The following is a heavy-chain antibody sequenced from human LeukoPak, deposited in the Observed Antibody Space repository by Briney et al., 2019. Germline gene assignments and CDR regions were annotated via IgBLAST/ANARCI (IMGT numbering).Heavy chain of an antibody. Sequence: GASVKVSCKASGYTFTSYGISWVRQAPGQGLEWMGWISAYNGNTNYAQKLQGRVTMTTDTSTSTAYMEPRSLRSDDTAVYYCARVPPVGQQLVTDYWGQGTLVTVSS. CDR2: ISAYNGNT. J-gene: IGHJ4*02. CDR1: GYTFTSYG. V-gene: IGHV1-18*01. CDR3: ARVPPVGQQLVTDY. D-gene: IGHD6-13*01.